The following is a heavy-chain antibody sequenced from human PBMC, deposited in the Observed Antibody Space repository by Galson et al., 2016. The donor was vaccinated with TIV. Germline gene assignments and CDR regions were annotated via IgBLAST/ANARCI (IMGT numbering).Heavy chain of an antibody. CDR3: ARVSSGFDFEPPTNWGQGTLVTVPSASIQGRPTTHADTATATASLALRGLRATVPASYSSPVCAWCFDFEPPTP. CDR2: IIPILGMT. J-gene: IGHJ5*02. D-gene: IGHD5-12*01. CDR1: TFSSYA. V-gene: IGHV1-69*04. Sequence: TFSSYALSWVRQAPGQGLEWMGRIIPILGMTNYAQKFLGRVTITADTSATTAYMELSSLRSEETAVYYCARVSSGFDFEPPTNWGQGTLVTVPSASIQGRPTTHADTATATASLALRGLRATVPASYSSPVCAWCFDFEPPTPGGQGTLVTVSS.